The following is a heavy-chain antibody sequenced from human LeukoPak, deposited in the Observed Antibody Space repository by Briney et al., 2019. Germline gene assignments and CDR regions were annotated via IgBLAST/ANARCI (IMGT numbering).Heavy chain of an antibody. CDR3: ARPPPKGPYYGMDV. CDR2: MNPSSGNT. Sequence: GASVKVSCKASGYTFTSYDINWVRQATGQGLEWMGWMNPSSGNTGYAQKFQGRVTMTRNTSISTAYMELSSLRSEDTAVYYCARPPPKGPYYGMDVWGQGTTVTVSS. V-gene: IGHV1-8*01. J-gene: IGHJ6*02. CDR1: GYTFTSYD.